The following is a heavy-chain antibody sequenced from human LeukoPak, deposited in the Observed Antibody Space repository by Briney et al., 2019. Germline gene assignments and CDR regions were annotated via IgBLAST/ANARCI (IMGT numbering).Heavy chain of an antibody. CDR1: GGSISSYY. CDR3: ARGKEWLTFDI. Sequence: SETLSLTCTVSGGSISSYYWSWIRQPPGKGLEWIGYIYYSGSTNYNPSLKSRVTISVDTSKNQFSLKLSSVTAADTAVYYCARGKEWLTFDIRGQGTMVTVSS. CDR2: IYYSGST. V-gene: IGHV4-59*01. D-gene: IGHD6-19*01. J-gene: IGHJ3*02.